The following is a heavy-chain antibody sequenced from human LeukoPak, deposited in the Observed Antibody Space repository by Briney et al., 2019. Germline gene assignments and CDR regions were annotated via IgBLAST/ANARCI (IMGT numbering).Heavy chain of an antibody. D-gene: IGHD6-19*01. CDR2: IYPGDSDT. Sequence: GEALGISCKGSSAFFTNHWIGRGRPLPGKGLEWMGIIYPGDSDTRYSPSFQGQVTMSADKSIDTAYLQWSSLKASDTAMYDCARRHAPLAVVSDAFDIWGQGTVVTGSS. CDR3: ARRHAPLAVVSDAFDI. V-gene: IGHV5-51*01. CDR1: SAFFTNHW. J-gene: IGHJ3*02.